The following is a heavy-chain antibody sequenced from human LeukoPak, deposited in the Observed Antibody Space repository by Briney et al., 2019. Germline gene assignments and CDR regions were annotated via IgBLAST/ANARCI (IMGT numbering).Heavy chain of an antibody. V-gene: IGHV1-3*02. CDR1: GYTFTSYA. Sequence: GASVKVSCKASGYTFTSYAMHWVRQAPGQRLEWMGWSNADNGNTKYSQEFQGRVTITRDTSASTAYMELSSLRSEDMAVYFCARGSVMITLGGVIVIGAFDIWGQGTMVTVSS. J-gene: IGHJ3*02. D-gene: IGHD3-16*02. CDR2: SNADNGNT. CDR3: ARGSVMITLGGVIVIGAFDI.